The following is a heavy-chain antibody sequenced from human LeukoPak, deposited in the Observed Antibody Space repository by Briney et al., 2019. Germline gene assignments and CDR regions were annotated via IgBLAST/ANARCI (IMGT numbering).Heavy chain of an antibody. CDR3: ARGPYGDPMYYFDY. V-gene: IGHV3-21*01. CDR2: ISGSSSYI. D-gene: IGHD4-17*01. J-gene: IGHJ4*02. Sequence: GRSLRLSSAASGFTFSSYSMNWVRQAPGKGLEWVSSISGSSSYIYYADSVKGRFTISRDNAKKLLFLQMNSLRAEDTAVYYCARGPYGDPMYYFDYWGQGTLVTVSS. CDR1: GFTFSSYS.